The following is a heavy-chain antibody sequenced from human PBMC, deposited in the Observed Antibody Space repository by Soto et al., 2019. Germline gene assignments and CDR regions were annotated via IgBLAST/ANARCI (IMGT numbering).Heavy chain of an antibody. V-gene: IGHV1-18*04. CDR2: ISGDNGDI. J-gene: IGHJ4*02. CDR3: ARVRIVGAREIDF. CDR1: GYTFNRHG. D-gene: IGHD1-26*01. Sequence: QVHLVQSGGEVKKPGASVKVSCKASGYTFNRHGITWVRQAPGQGLEWMGWISGDNGDINYEQKFQGSVTLSSDTLTSTVYLELKSLRFDDTAVYYCARVRIVGAREIDFWGQGTLVTVSS.